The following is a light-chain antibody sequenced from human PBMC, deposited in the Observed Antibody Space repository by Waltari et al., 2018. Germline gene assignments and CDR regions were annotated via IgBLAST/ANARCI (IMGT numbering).Light chain of an antibody. V-gene: IGLV2-11*01. CDR2: DVS. Sequence: QSALTQPRSVSGSPGQSVTLSCTGTSSDVGGYTYVSWYQQHPGKAPKLMVYDVSKRPSGVPDRFSGSKSGNTASLTISGLQAEDEADYYCCSYAGSYFYVFGTGTKVTVL. CDR3: CSYAGSYFYV. CDR1: SSDVGGYTY. J-gene: IGLJ1*01.